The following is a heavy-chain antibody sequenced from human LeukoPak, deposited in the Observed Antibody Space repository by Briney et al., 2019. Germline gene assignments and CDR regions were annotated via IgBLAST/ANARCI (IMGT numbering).Heavy chain of an antibody. J-gene: IGHJ5*02. V-gene: IGHV1-46*03. Sequence: ASVKVSCLASGYTFTSYYMHLVRQAPGQGLEWMGIINPSGFSTSYAQKFQGRVTMTRDTSTSTVYMELSSRRAEDTAVYYCARDYEAVDWFDPWGQGTLVTVPS. CDR1: GYTFTSYY. CDR3: ARDYEAVDWFDP. CDR2: INPSGFST. D-gene: IGHD3-3*01.